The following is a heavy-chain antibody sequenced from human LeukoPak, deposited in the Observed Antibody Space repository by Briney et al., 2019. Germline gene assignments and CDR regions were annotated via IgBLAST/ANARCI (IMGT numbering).Heavy chain of an antibody. CDR3: AREGSGVAGHFDY. CDR1: GFTFSNYW. Sequence: PGGSLRLSRAASGFTFSNYWMHWVRQAPGKGLVWVSRINTDGSSTDYADSVKGRFTISRDNAKNTLYLQMNSLRAEDTAVYYCAREGSGVAGHFDYWGQGTLVTVSS. D-gene: IGHD6-19*01. J-gene: IGHJ4*02. CDR2: INTDGSST. V-gene: IGHV3-74*01.